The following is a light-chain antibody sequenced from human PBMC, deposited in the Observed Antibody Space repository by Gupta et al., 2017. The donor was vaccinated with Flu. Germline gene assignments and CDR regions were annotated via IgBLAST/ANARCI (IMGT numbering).Light chain of an antibody. CDR3: QAWDSSTEV. J-gene: IGLJ1*01. Sequence: GDKYACWYQQKPGQSPVLVIYQDSKRPSGIPERFSGSNSGKTATLTISGTQAMDEADYYCQAWDSSTEVFGTGTKVTVL. CDR2: QDS. CDR1: GDKY. V-gene: IGLV3-1*01.